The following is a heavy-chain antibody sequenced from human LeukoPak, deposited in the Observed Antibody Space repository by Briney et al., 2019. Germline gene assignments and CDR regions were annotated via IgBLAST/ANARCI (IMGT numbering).Heavy chain of an antibody. J-gene: IGHJ3*02. CDR1: GGTFSSYA. CDR2: IIPIFGTA. CDR3: ARGLTLYAFDI. V-gene: IGHV1-69*06. D-gene: IGHD4/OR15-4a*01. Sequence: ASVKVSCKASGGTFSSYAISWVRQAPGQGLEWMGGIIPIFGTANYAQKFQGRVTITAGKSTSTAYMELSSLRSEDTAVYYCARGLTLYAFDIWGQGTMVTVSS.